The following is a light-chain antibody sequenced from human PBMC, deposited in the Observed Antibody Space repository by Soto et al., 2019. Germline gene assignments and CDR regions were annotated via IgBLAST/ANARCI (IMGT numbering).Light chain of an antibody. Sequence: DIVRTQSPDSLAVSLGVRATINCKSSQSVLYSSNNKNYLAWYQQKPGQPPKLLIYWASTRESGVPDRFSGSGSGTDFTLTISSLQAEDVAVYYCQQYYSTPQTFGQGTKLEIK. J-gene: IGKJ2*01. CDR3: QQYYSTPQT. CDR1: QSVLYSSNNKNY. CDR2: WAS. V-gene: IGKV4-1*01.